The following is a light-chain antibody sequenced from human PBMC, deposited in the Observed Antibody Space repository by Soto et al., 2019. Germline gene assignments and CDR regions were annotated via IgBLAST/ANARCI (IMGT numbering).Light chain of an antibody. Sequence: EIVLTQSPATLSLSPGERATLSCRASQSVSSYLAWYQQKPGQAPRLLIYDASNRATGIPARFSGSGSGTDFTLTISSLEPEDFASYYCQQRSNWPPPITFGQVTRLEIK. V-gene: IGKV3-11*01. CDR3: QQRSNWPPPIT. CDR1: QSVSSY. J-gene: IGKJ5*01. CDR2: DAS.